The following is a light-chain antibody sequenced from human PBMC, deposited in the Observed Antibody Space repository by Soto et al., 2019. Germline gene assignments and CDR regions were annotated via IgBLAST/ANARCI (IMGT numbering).Light chain of an antibody. J-gene: IGLJ1*01. CDR1: RSDVGGYEY. CDR3: SSYAGNKHV. V-gene: IGLV2-8*01. Sequence: QAVLTQPPSASGSLGQSVTMSCTGTRSDVGGYEYVSWYQQHPGKAPTLMIYEVTKRPSGVPDRFSGSKSGNTASLTVSGLQAEDEADYYCSSYAGNKHVFGTGTKVTAL. CDR2: EVT.